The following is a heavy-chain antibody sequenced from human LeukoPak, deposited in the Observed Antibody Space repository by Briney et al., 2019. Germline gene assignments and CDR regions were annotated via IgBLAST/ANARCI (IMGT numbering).Heavy chain of an antibody. Sequence: GGSLRLSCAAPGFTFSSYAMSWVRQAPGKGLQWVSTISGSGGSTYYADSVKGRFTISRDSSKNTLYLQMNSLRAEDTAVYYCALTIAAAGTFDYWGQGTLVTVSS. D-gene: IGHD6-13*01. CDR1: GFTFSSYA. CDR3: ALTIAAAGTFDY. J-gene: IGHJ4*02. CDR2: ISGSGGST. V-gene: IGHV3-23*01.